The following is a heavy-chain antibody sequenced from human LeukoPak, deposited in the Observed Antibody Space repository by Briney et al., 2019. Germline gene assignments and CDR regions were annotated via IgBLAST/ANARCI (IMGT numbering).Heavy chain of an antibody. V-gene: IGHV3-7*01. D-gene: IGHD5-24*01. Sequence: GGSLRLSCAASGFTFSTYWMNWVRQAPGKGLEWVANIKQDGSQKYYVDSVKGRFTISRDNAKNSLYLQMNSLRAEDTAVYFCARERWLQPDYWGQGTLVTVSA. J-gene: IGHJ4*02. CDR2: IKQDGSQK. CDR3: ARERWLQPDY. CDR1: GFTFSTYW.